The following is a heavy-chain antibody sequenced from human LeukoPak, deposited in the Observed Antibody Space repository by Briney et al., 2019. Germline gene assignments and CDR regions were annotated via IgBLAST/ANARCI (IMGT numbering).Heavy chain of an antibody. V-gene: IGHV1-2*02. CDR1: GYTFTGHL. CDR2: INPNSGGT. Sequence: ASVKVSCKASGYTFTGHLLHWLRQAPGQRLEWMGWINPNSGGTTYAPKFRGRDTMTRDTSISTVYMELTNLRSDDTAVYYCAREREGLYDILTGYFGYWGQGTLVTVSS. J-gene: IGHJ4*02. D-gene: IGHD3-9*01. CDR3: AREREGLYDILTGYFGY.